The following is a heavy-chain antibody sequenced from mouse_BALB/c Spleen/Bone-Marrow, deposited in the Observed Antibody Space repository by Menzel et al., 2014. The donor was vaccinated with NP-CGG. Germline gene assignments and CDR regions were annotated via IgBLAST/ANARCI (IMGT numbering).Heavy chain of an antibody. CDR1: GYAFSGYW. V-gene: IGHV1-80*01. Sequence: QVQLQQSGAELVRPGSSVKISCKASGYAFSGYWMNWVKQRPGQGLEWIGQIYPGDGDTDYNGKFKGKATLTADKSSSTAYMQLSSLTSEDSAVYFCARGGVCVDYWGQGTTLTVSS. CDR2: IYPGDGDT. J-gene: IGHJ2*01. D-gene: IGHD6-1*01. CDR3: ARGGVCVDY.